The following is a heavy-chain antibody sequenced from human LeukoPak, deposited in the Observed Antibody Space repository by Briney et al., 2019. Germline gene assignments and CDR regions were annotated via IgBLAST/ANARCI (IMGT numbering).Heavy chain of an antibody. CDR3: ARDRDSSGYLDY. CDR2: ISSSGSTI. V-gene: IGHV3-48*04. Sequence: GGSLRLSCAASGFTFSSYSMDWVRQAPGKGLEWVSYISSSGSTIYYADSVKGRFTISRDNAKNSLYLQMNSLRAEDTAVYYCARDRDSSGYLDYWGQGTLVTVSS. CDR1: GFTFSSYS. D-gene: IGHD3-22*01. J-gene: IGHJ4*02.